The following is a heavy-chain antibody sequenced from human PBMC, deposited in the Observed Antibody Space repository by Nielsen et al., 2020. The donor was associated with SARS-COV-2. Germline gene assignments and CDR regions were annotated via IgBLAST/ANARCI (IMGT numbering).Heavy chain of an antibody. V-gene: IGHV3-30*18. D-gene: IGHD3-10*01. CDR1: GFTFSSYG. CDR2: ISYDRSNK. CDR3: AKDAGVRGVIRGYFQH. Sequence: LTCAASGFTFSSYGMHWVRQAPGKGLEWVAVISYDRSNKYYADSVKGRFTISRDNSKNTLYLQMNSLRAEDTAVYYCAKDAGVRGVIRGYFQHWGQGTLVTVSS. J-gene: IGHJ1*01.